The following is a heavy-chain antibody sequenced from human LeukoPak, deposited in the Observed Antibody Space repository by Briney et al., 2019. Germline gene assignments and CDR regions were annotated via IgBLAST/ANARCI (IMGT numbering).Heavy chain of an antibody. CDR3: ARQHDSYYYYYIDV. CDR1: GYSITNGYY. CDR2: IYHGDSV. J-gene: IGHJ6*03. Sequence: SETLSLTCAVSGYSITNGYYWVWIRQPPGKRLEWIGSIYHGDSVYYNTALESRFTMSVDTAKNPFSLKLSFVTAADTAVYYCARQHDSYYYYYIDVWGSGTPVTVSS. V-gene: IGHV4-38-2*01.